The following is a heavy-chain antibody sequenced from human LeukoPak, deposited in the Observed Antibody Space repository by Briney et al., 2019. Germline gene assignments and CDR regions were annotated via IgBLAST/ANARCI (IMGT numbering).Heavy chain of an antibody. CDR1: GFTFSSYA. CDR3: AKGGQKQLWLLVSYYFGY. CDR2: ISGSGGST. V-gene: IGHV3-23*01. D-gene: IGHD5-18*01. J-gene: IGHJ4*02. Sequence: GGSLRLSCAASGFTFSSYAMSWVRQAPGKGLEWVSAISGSGGSTYYADSVKGRFTISRDNSKNTLYLQMNSLRAEDTAVYYCAKGGQKQLWLLVSYYFGYWGQGTLVTVSS.